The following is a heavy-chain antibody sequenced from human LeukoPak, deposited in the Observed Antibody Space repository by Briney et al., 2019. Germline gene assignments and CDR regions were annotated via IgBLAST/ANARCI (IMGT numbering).Heavy chain of an antibody. D-gene: IGHD1-7*01. CDR3: ARVQGKNYRDY. V-gene: IGHV3-7*01. CDR2: IKEDESEQ. CDR1: GFTFSNFW. J-gene: IGHJ4*02. Sequence: GGSLRLPCAASGFTFSNFWMSWVRQAPGKGLEWVANIKEDESEQYYVDSVKGRFTISRDNAKNSLFLQMNSLRAEDTAVFYCARVQGKNYRDYWGQGTLVSVSS.